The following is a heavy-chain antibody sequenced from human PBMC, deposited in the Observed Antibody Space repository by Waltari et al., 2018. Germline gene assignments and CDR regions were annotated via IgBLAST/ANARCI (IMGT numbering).Heavy chain of an antibody. CDR1: GGVFSGYY. CDR2: INHSGST. D-gene: IGHD3-22*01. V-gene: IGHV4-34*01. Sequence: QAHLPQWGEGLLKPSETLSPTCAVDGGVFSGYYWLWILQPPGKGLEWIGEINHSGSTNYNPSLKSRVTISVDTSKNQFSLKLSSVTAADTAVYYCARGLYYDSSGYLTFDYWGQGTLVTVSS. J-gene: IGHJ4*02. CDR3: ARGLYYDSSGYLTFDY.